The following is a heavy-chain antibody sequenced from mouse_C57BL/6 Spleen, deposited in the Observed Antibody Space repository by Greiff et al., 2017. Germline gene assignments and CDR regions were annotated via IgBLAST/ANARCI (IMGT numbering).Heavy chain of an antibody. CDR1: GFTFSDYG. D-gene: IGHD1-1*01. J-gene: IGHJ4*01. CDR3: AREGYYGSSGAMDY. Sequence: EVKLVESGGGLVKPGGSLKLSCAASGFTFSDYGMHWVRQAPEKGLEWVAYISSGSSTIYYADTVKGRFTISRDNAKNTLFLQMTSLRSEDTAMYYCAREGYYGSSGAMDYWGQGTSVTVSS. CDR2: ISSGSSTI. V-gene: IGHV5-17*01.